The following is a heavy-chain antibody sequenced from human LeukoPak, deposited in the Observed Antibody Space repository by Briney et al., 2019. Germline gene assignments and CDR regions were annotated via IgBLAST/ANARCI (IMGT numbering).Heavy chain of an antibody. CDR1: GFTFSDYY. CDR3: ARDRNMYD. D-gene: IGHD2-8*01. J-gene: IGHJ4*02. Sequence: GGSLRLSCAASGFTFSDYYMSWIRQAPGKGLGWVAVISYDGSNKYYADSVKGRFTISRDNSKNTLYLQMNSLRAEDTAVYYCARDRNMYDWGQGTLVTVSS. CDR2: ISYDGSNK. V-gene: IGHV3-30*03.